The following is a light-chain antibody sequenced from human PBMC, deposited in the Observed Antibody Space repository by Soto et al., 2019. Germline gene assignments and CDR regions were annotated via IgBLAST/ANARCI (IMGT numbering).Light chain of an antibody. CDR3: QQYNNWSTKFT. J-gene: IGKJ3*01. CDR2: GAS. Sequence: EIVMTQSPATLSVSPGERATLSCRASQSVSSNLAWYQQKPGQAPRLLIYGASTRATGIPARCSGSGSVTDFTLTTSSLQSEDFAGYYGQQYNNWSTKFTFGPGTKVDIK. V-gene: IGKV3-15*01. CDR1: QSVSSN.